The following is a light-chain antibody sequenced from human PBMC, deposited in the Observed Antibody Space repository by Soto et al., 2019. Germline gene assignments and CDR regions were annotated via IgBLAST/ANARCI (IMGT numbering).Light chain of an antibody. V-gene: IGLV4-69*01. J-gene: IGLJ2*01. CDR2: LNSDGSH. Sequence: QSVLTQSPSASASLGASVKLTCTLSSGHSSYAIAWHQQQLEKGPRYLMKLNSDGSHSKGDGIPDRFSGSSSGAERYLTISSLQSEDEADYYCQTWGTGPLVFGGGTKLTVL. CDR3: QTWGTGPLV. CDR1: SGHSSYA.